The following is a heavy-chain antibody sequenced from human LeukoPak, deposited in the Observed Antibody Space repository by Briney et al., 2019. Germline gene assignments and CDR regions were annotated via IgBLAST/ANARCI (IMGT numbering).Heavy chain of an antibody. CDR3: ARDSTYYYDSGSSGPHYFDN. Sequence: PGGSLRLSCAASGFTFSNYAMHWVRQAPGKGLEWVSIISSGGVYEYYADSVKGRFTIYRDNSKNTLYLQLNSLRPEDTAVYYWARDSTYYYDSGSSGPHYFDNWGQGTLVTVSS. V-gene: IGHV3-30-3*01. CDR2: ISSGGVYE. D-gene: IGHD3-10*01. J-gene: IGHJ4*02. CDR1: GFTFSNYA.